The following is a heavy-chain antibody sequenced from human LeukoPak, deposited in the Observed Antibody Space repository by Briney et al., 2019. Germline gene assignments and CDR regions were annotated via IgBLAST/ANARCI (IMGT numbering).Heavy chain of an antibody. D-gene: IGHD2-2*01. CDR1: GGAISRYY. V-gene: IGHV4-34*01. CDR3: ARHGVGYCSSTSCYAGDYYYYYMDV. J-gene: IGHJ6*03. CDR2: INHSGST. Sequence: PSETLSLTCSVSGGAISRYYWSWIRQPPGKGLEWIGEINHSGSTNYNPSLKSRVTISVDTSKNQFSLKLSSVTAADTAVYYCARHGVGYCSSTSCYAGDYYYYYMDVWGKGTTVTISS.